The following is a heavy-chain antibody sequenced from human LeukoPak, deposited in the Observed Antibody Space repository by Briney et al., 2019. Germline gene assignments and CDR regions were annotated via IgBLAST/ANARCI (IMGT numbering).Heavy chain of an antibody. CDR3: GKTDIYFNPIDY. CDR2: IHRDGRT. Sequence: KTSGTLSLTCAVSGVSISNSEWWSWVRQPPGQGLEWIGEIHRDGRTRYNPSLKSRVTMSMDYSKNQLSLSVTSVTAADTAIYYCGKTDIYFNPIDYWGPGSLVTVSS. J-gene: IGHJ4*02. CDR1: GVSISNSEW. V-gene: IGHV4-4*02. D-gene: IGHD3-9*01.